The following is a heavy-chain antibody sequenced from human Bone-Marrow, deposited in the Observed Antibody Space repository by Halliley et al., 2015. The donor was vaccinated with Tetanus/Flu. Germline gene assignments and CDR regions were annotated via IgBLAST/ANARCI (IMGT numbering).Heavy chain of an antibody. CDR1: GFTFDDHA. CDR2: ITWNGGDV. D-gene: IGHD6-19*01. J-gene: IGHJ4*02. CDR3: ARSMTSGWRMCFDN. Sequence: SLRLSCAASGFTFDDHAMHWVRQAPGKGLEWVSGITWNGGDVKYVDSVRGRFTISRDNAKNSLHLQMNSLRAEARAFYYCARSMTSGWRMCFDNWGLGTLVAVSS. V-gene: IGHV3-9*01.